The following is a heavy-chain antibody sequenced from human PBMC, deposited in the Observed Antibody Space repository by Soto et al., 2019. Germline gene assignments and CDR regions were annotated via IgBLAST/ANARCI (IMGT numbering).Heavy chain of an antibody. Sequence: GSLRLSCAASGFTFSSYAMHWVRQAPGKGLEWVAVISYDGSNKYYADSVKGRFTISRDNSKNTLYLQMNSLRAEDTAVYYCARETRNWGQGTLVTVSS. CDR2: ISYDGSNK. CDR1: GFTFSSYA. CDR3: ARETRN. J-gene: IGHJ4*02. V-gene: IGHV3-30-3*01.